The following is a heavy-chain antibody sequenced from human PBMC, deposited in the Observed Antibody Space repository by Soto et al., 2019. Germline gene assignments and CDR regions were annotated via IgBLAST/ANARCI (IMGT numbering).Heavy chain of an antibody. CDR3: ARGDSTDCSNGVCSFFYNHDMDV. CDR1: GYSFTDYH. V-gene: IGHV1-2*04. D-gene: IGHD2-8*01. Sequence: ASVKVPCKASGYSFTDYHIHWVRQAPRQGLEWLGRNNPKSGGTSTAQKFQGWVTMTTDTSISTASMELTRLTSDDTAIYYCARGDSTDCSNGVCSFFYNHDMDVWGQGTTVTVSS. J-gene: IGHJ6*02. CDR2: NNPKSGGT.